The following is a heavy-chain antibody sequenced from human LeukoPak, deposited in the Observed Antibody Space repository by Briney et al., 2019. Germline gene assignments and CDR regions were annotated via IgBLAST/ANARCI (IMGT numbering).Heavy chain of an antibody. V-gene: IGHV4-34*01. D-gene: IGHD3-3*01. Sequence: PSETLSLTCAVYGGSFSGYYWSWIRQPPGKGLEWIGEINHSGSTNYNPSLKSRVTISVDTSKNQFSLKLSSVTAADTAVYYCARVLFDYDFWSGYWVDHWFDPWGQGTLVTVSS. CDR2: INHSGST. CDR3: ARVLFDYDFWSGYWVDHWFDP. CDR1: GGSFSGYY. J-gene: IGHJ5*02.